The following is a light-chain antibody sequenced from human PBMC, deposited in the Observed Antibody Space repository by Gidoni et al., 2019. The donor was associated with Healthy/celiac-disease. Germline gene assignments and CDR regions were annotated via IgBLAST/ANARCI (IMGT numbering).Light chain of an antibody. CDR1: RDISNY. Sequence: DIQMTHSPSSLSASVGDRVAITCQASRDISNYLNWYQQQPGKSPKLLIYDASNLETGGPSRFSGSGSVTYFTFAISSLQPEDLATYYCQQYDNLPLTFGGXTKVEIK. V-gene: IGKV1-33*01. CDR2: DAS. CDR3: QQYDNLPLT. J-gene: IGKJ4*01.